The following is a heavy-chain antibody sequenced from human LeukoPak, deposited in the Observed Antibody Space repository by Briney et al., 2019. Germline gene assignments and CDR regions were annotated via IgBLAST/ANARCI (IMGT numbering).Heavy chain of an antibody. D-gene: IGHD2-15*01. CDR3: AKDAANLLYYFDY. Sequence: GGSLRLSCSASGFTFSAYAMYWVRQAPGEGLEYVSGISSNGGSSFYADSVKGRFTISRDNSKKTLYLQMNSLRAEDTAVYYCAKDAANLLYYFDYWGQGALVTVSS. V-gene: IGHV3-64*04. CDR2: ISSNGGSS. J-gene: IGHJ4*02. CDR1: GFTFSAYA.